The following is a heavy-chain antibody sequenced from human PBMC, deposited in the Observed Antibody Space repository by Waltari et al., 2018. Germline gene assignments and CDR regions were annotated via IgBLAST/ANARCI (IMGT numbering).Heavy chain of an antibody. Sequence: GRQMPGKGLEGMGIIYPGDSDTRYSPSFQGQVTFSADRSISTAFLQWSSLKASDTAVYYCARFGWGRADPNWFDPWGQGTLVTVSS. CDR3: ARFGWGRADPNWFDP. J-gene: IGHJ5*02. D-gene: IGHD3-16*01. CDR2: IYPGDSDT. V-gene: IGHV5-51*01.